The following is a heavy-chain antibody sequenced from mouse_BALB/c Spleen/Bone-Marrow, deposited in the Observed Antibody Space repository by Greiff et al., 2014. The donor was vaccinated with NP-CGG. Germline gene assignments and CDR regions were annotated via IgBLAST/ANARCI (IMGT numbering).Heavy chain of an antibody. Sequence: QVQLQQPGAELMKPGASVKISCKATGYTFSSYWIEWVKQRPGHGLEWIGEILPGSGSTNYNEKFKGKATFTADTSSNTAYMQLSSLTSEDSAVYYYAREDIATVVEMDYWGQGTSVTVSA. CDR2: ILPGSGST. V-gene: IGHV1-9*01. CDR3: AREDIATVVEMDY. CDR1: GYTFSSYW. D-gene: IGHD1-1*01. J-gene: IGHJ4*01.